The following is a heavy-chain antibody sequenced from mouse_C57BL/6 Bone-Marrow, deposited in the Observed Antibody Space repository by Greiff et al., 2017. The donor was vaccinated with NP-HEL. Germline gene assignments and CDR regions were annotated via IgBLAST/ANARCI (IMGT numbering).Heavy chain of an antibody. CDR3: ARRGSLWGSGFAY. J-gene: IGHJ3*01. D-gene: IGHD6-2*01. CDR1: GFSLTSYG. CDR2: IWSGGST. Sequence: VQLVESGPGLVQPSQSLSITCTVSGFSLTSYGVHWVRQSPGKGLEWLGVIWSGGSTDYNAAFISRLSIRKDNSKSQVFFKMNSLQADDTAIYDCARRGSLWGSGFAYWGQGTLVTVSA. V-gene: IGHV2-2*01.